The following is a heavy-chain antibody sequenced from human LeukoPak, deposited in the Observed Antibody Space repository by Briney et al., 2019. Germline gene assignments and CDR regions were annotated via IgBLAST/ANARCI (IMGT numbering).Heavy chain of an antibody. CDR2: ISYDGSNK. Sequence: GGSLRLSCAASGFTFSSYGMHWVRQAPGKGLEWVAVISYDGSNKYYADSVKGRFTISRDNPKNTLYLQMNSLRAEDTAVYYCATGLYGSGIDYWGQGTLVTVSS. CDR1: GFTFSSYG. D-gene: IGHD3-10*01. CDR3: ATGLYGSGIDY. V-gene: IGHV3-30*03. J-gene: IGHJ4*02.